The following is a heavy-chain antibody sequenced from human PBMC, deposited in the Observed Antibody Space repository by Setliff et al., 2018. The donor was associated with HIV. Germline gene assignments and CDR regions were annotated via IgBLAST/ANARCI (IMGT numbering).Heavy chain of an antibody. V-gene: IGHV4-59*08. J-gene: IGHJ3*02. CDR1: GGSMRNYY. D-gene: IGHD1-26*01. CDR3: ARHMPWEVDVFDI. Sequence: SETLSLTCSVSGGSMRNYYWSWIRQPPRKGLEWVGYISYNGITTYNPSLKSRVTISVDTSKNQFSLKLTSVTAADTAVYYCARHMPWEVDVFDIWGHGTMVTVSS. CDR2: ISYNGIT.